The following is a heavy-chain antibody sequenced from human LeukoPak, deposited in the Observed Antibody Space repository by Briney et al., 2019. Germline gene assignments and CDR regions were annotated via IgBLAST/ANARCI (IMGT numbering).Heavy chain of an antibody. CDR3: VRGREHYDSSGYYSWFDP. J-gene: IGHJ5*02. CDR2: INSDGSTT. Sequence: GGSLRLSCAASGFTFSNDWMYWVRQAPGKGLVWLSRINSDGSTTTYADSVKGRFTISRDNAKNTLYLQMNSLRAEDTAVYYCVRGREHYDSSGYYSWFDPWGQGTLVTVSS. D-gene: IGHD3-22*01. V-gene: IGHV3-74*01. CDR1: GFTFSNDW.